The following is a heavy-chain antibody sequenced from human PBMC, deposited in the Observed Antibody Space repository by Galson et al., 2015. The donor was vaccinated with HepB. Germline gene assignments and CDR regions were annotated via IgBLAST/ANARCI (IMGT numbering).Heavy chain of an antibody. J-gene: IGHJ6*02. V-gene: IGHV1-18*04. CDR2: ISVRNGDT. CDR3: ARDGVYGDYVGFVQPFGMDV. D-gene: IGHD4-17*01. Sequence: SVKVSCKASGYRFNTYGISWVRQAPGRGLEWMGWISVRNGDTNIAQKVQGRVTMTTDTLTKTAYMELRSLRSDDTAVYYCARDGVYGDYVGFVQPFGMDVWGQGTTVTVSS. CDR1: GYRFNTYG.